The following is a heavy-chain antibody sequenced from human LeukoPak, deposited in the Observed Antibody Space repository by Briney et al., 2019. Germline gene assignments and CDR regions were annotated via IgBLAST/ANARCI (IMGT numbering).Heavy chain of an antibody. V-gene: IGHV1-2*02. CDR1: GYTFTGYY. D-gene: IGHD3-3*01. CDR3: ARVLRFLESDAFDI. CDR2: INPNSGGT. J-gene: IGHJ3*02. Sequence: ASVKVSCKASGYTFTGYYMHWVRQAPGQGLEWMGWINPNSGGTNYAQKLQGRVTMTTDTSTSTAYMELRSLRSDDTAVYYCARVLRFLESDAFDIWGQGTMVTVSS.